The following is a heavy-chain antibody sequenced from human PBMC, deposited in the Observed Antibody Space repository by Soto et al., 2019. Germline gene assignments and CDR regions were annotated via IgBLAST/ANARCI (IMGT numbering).Heavy chain of an antibody. CDR1: GFTFSSYS. J-gene: IGHJ1*01. V-gene: IGHV3-48*02. CDR3: ARESVVVTANHFQH. CDR2: ISSSSSTI. D-gene: IGHD2-21*02. Sequence: EVQLVESGGGLVQPGGSLRLSCAASGFTFSSYSMNRVRQAPGKGLEWVSYISSSSSTIYYADSVKGRFTISRDNAKNSLYLQMNSLRDEDTAVYYCARESVVVTANHFQHWGQGTLVTVSS.